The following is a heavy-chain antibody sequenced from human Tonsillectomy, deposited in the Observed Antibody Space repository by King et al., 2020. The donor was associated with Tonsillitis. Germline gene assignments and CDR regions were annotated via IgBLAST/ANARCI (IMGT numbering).Heavy chain of an antibody. D-gene: IGHD3-16*01. V-gene: IGHV3-33*05. CDR1: GFTFSNYG. J-gene: IGHJ4*02. CDR3: ARSAYYFDY. Sequence: VQLVESGGGVVQPGRSLRLSCAASGFTFSNYGMHWVCQAPGKGLEWVAVISYDGSNKYYADSVKGRFTISRDNSKNTLYLQMNSLRAEDTAVYYCARSAYYFDYWGQGTLVTVSS. CDR2: ISYDGSNK.